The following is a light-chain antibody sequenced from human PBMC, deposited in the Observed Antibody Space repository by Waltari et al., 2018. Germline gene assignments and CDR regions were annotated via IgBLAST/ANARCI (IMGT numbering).Light chain of an antibody. CDR3: AAWDDSLNGVV. CDR2: SNN. CDR1: SSNTGSNT. V-gene: IGLV1-44*01. Sequence: QSVLTQPPSASGTPGQRVTIPRSGSSSNTGSNTVNRYQQLPGTAPKLLNYSNNQRPSGVPDRFSGSKSGTSASLAISGLQSEDEADYYCAAWDDSLNGVVFGGGTKLTVL. J-gene: IGLJ2*01.